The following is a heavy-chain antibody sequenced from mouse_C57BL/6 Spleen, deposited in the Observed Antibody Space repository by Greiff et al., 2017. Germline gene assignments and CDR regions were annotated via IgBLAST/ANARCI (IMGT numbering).Heavy chain of an antibody. CDR2: IHPSDSDT. Sequence: QVQLQQPGAELVKPGASVKVSCKASGYTFTSYWMHWVKQRPGQGLEWIGRIHPSDSDTNYNQKFKGKATFTVDKSSSTAYMQLSSLTSEDSAVYYCAIHDYDEGFAYWGQGTLVTVSA. CDR1: GYTFTSYW. V-gene: IGHV1-74*01. J-gene: IGHJ3*01. CDR3: AIHDYDEGFAY. D-gene: IGHD2-4*01.